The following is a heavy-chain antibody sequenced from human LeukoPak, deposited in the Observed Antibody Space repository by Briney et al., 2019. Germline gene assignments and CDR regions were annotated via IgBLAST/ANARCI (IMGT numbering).Heavy chain of an antibody. CDR2: ISSSSSYI. D-gene: IGHD3-10*01. Sequence: GGSLRLSCAASGFTFSSYSMNWVRQAPGKGLEWVSCISSSSSYIYYADSVKGRFTTSRDNAKNSLYLQTNSLRAEDTAVYYCATAGQEWFGELGFDQWGQGNLVIVSS. CDR1: GFTFSSYS. CDR3: ATAGQEWFGELGFDQ. V-gene: IGHV3-21*01. J-gene: IGHJ4*02.